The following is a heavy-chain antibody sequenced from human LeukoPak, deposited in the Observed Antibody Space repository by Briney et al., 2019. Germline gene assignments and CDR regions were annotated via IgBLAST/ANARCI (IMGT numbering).Heavy chain of an antibody. V-gene: IGHV4-59*01. CDR1: SGSISSYY. D-gene: IGHD6-19*01. Sequence: SETLSLTCTVSSGSISSYYWSWIRQPPGKGLEWIGYIYYSGNTNYNPSLKSRVTMSVDTSKNQFSLKLSSVTAADTAVYYCARAPRYSSGWYYWGQGTLVTVSS. CDR2: IYYSGNT. CDR3: ARAPRYSSGWYY. J-gene: IGHJ4*02.